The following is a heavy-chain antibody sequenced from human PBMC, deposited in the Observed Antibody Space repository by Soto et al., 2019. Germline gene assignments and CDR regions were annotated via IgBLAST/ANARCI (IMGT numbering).Heavy chain of an antibody. CDR1: GYTFTSYG. Sequence: QVQLVQSGAEVKKPGASVKVSCKASGYTFTSYGISWVRQAPGQGLECMGWSSAYNGNTNYAQKLQGRVTMTTDTSTSTAYMELRSLRSDDTAVYYCASHPYSSSWYSYYYYGMDVWGQGTTVTVSS. V-gene: IGHV1-18*01. CDR2: SSAYNGNT. CDR3: ASHPYSSSWYSYYYYGMDV. J-gene: IGHJ6*02. D-gene: IGHD6-13*01.